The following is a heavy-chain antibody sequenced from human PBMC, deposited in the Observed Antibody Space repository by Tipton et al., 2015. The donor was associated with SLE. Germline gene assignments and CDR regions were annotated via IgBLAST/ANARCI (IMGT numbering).Heavy chain of an antibody. CDR3: ARSGYSSGWYRGRFDI. D-gene: IGHD6-19*01. J-gene: IGHJ3*02. Sequence: TLSLTRTVSGYSISSGYYWSWIRQHPGKGLEWIGYIYYSGSTYYNPSLKSRVTISVDTSKNQFFLRLRSVTAADTAVYYCARSGYSSGWYRGRFDIWGQGTMVTVSS. CDR2: IYYSGST. V-gene: IGHV4-31*03. CDR1: GYSISSGYY.